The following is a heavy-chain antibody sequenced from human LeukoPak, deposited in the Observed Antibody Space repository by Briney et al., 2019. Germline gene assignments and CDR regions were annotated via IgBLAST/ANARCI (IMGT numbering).Heavy chain of an antibody. V-gene: IGHV1-69*13. CDR3: ASSPLEYRSGGSCYRTFDY. D-gene: IGHD2-15*01. J-gene: IGHJ4*02. CDR1: GGTFSSYA. Sequence: ASVKVSCKASGGTFSSYAISWVRQAPGQGLEWMGGIIPIFGTANYAQKFQGRVTITADESTSTAYMELSSLRSEDTAVYYCASSPLEYRSGGSCYRTFDYWGQGTLVTVSS. CDR2: IIPIFGTA.